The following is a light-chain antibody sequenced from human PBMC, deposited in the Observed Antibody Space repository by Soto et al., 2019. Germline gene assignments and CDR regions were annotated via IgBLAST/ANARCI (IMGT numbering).Light chain of an antibody. J-gene: IGKJ5*01. CDR1: QSISSNS. CDR2: GAS. CDR3: QQYGSSPRIT. V-gene: IGKV3-20*01. Sequence: EMVLTQSPGTLSLSPGERATLSCRASQSISSNSLAWYQQKPGQAPRLFIYGASSRATCIPDRFSGSGSGTHFTLTISRLEPEDFALYYCQQYGSSPRITFGQGTRLEIK.